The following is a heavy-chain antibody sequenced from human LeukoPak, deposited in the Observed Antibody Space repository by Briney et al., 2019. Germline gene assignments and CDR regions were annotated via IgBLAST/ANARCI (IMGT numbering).Heavy chain of an antibody. CDR1: GFTASSNY. D-gene: IGHD4-17*01. CDR3: ARGVWGTVTTDY. J-gene: IGHJ4*02. Sequence: PGGSLRLSSAASGFTASSNYMSWVRQAPGKGLEWVSVIYSGGSTYYADSVKGRFTISRDNSKNTLYLQMNSLRAEDTAVYYCARGVWGTVTTDYWGQGTLVTVSS. CDR2: IYSGGST. V-gene: IGHV3-53*01.